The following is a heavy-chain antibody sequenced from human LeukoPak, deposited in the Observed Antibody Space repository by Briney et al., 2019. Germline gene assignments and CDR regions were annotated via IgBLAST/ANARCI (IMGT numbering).Heavy chain of an antibody. J-gene: IGHJ4*02. D-gene: IGHD3-22*01. CDR2: IYYSGST. V-gene: IGHV4-59*08. CDR1: GGSIGSYY. CDR3: GRYDSSGYYSY. Sequence: SETLSLTCTVSGGSIGSYYWSWIRQPPGKGLEWIGYIYYSGSTNYNPSLKSRVTIAVDTSKNQFSLKLSSVTAADTAVYYCGRYDSSGYYSYWGQGTLVTVSS.